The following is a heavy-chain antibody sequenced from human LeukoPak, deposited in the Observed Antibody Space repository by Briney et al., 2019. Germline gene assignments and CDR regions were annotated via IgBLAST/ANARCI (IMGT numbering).Heavy chain of an antibody. D-gene: IGHD4-17*01. Sequence: ASVKVSCKASGYTFTSYPISWVRQAPGQGLERMGWITTYNGNTHYAQKLQGRVTMTTETSTSTAYMDLRGLRSDDTAVYYCARGYDYGDYVGDFDYWGQGTLVTVSS. V-gene: IGHV1-18*01. CDR2: ITTYNGNT. CDR3: ARGYDYGDYVGDFDY. CDR1: GYTFTSYP. J-gene: IGHJ4*02.